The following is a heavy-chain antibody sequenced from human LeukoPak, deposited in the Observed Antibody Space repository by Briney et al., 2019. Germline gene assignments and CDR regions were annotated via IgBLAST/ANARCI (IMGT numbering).Heavy chain of an antibody. D-gene: IGHD3-3*01. CDR2: IKQDGSEK. CDR1: GFTFSSYW. V-gene: IGHV3-7*01. CDR3: ARMSYDFWSGYYSPYYYYGMDV. Sequence: GGSLRLSCAASGFTFSSYWMSWVSQAPGKGLEWVANIKQDGSEKYYVDSVKGRFTISRDNAKNSLYLQMNSLRAADTAVYYCARMSYDFWSGYYSPYYYYGMDVWGQGTTVTVSS. J-gene: IGHJ6*02.